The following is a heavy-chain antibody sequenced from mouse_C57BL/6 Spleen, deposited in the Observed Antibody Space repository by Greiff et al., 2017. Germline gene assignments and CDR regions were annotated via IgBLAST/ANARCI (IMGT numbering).Heavy chain of an antibody. J-gene: IGHJ1*03. Sequence: ESGPGLVKPSPSLSLTCSVTGYSITSGYYWNWIRQFPGNKLEWMGYISYDGSNNYNPSLKNRISITRDTSKNQFFLKLNSVTTEDTATYYCESDGYYDWYFGGWGTGTTVTVSS. CDR1: GYSITSGYY. D-gene: IGHD2-3*01. CDR3: ESDGYYDWYFGG. V-gene: IGHV3-6*01. CDR2: ISYDGSN.